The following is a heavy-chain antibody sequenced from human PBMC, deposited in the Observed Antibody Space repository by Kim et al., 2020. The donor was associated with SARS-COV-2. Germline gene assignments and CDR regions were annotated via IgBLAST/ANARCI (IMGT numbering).Heavy chain of an antibody. CDR3: ARASYDSSGYYFSTHLYYYYVMVV. V-gene: IGHV3-13*04. D-gene: IGHD3-22*01. Sequence: GGSLRLSCATSGFTFSSYDMPWVRQATGKGLEWVSAIGTAGDTYYPGSVKGRFTISRENAKNSLYLQMNSLRAGDTAVYYCARASYDSSGYYFSTHLYYYYVMVVWGQGTTVTVSS. CDR1: GFTFSSYD. J-gene: IGHJ6*02. CDR2: IGTAGDT.